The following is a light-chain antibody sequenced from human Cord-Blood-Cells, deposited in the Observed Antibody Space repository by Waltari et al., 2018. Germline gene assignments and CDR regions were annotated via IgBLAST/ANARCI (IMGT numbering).Light chain of an antibody. CDR1: QSVSSY. Sequence: EIVLTQSPATLSLSPGERATLSCRASQSVSSYLAWYQQKPGQAPRLLIYAASNRATGIPARFSGSGSGTDFPLTISSLEPEDFAVYYCQQRSNWPRFTFGPGTKVDIK. CDR3: QQRSNWPRFT. J-gene: IGKJ3*01. CDR2: AAS. V-gene: IGKV3-11*01.